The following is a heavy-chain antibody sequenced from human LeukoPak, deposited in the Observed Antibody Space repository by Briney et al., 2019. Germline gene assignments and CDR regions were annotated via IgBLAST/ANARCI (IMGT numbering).Heavy chain of an antibody. CDR3: ARGLTPPVLRFLFAGAEYFQH. D-gene: IGHD3-3*01. V-gene: IGHV3-33*01. J-gene: IGHJ1*01. CDR2: IWYDGSNK. Sequence: PGGSLRLSCAASGFTFSSYGMHWVRQAPGKGLEWVAVIWYDGSNKYYADSVKGRFTISRDNSKNTLYLQMNSLRAEDTAVYYCARGLTPPVLRFLFAGAEYFQHWGQGTLVTVSS. CDR1: GFTFSSYG.